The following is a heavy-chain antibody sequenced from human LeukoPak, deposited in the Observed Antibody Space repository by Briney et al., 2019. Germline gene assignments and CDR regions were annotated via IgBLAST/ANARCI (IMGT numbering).Heavy chain of an antibody. CDR3: ARHLKYCGGDCYLW. D-gene: IGHD2-21*01. J-gene: IGHJ4*02. CDR2: IYHSGST. Sequence: SETLSLTCAVSGYSISSGYYWGWIRQPPGKGLEWIGSIYHSGSTYYNPSLKSRVPISVDTSKNQFSLKLSSVTAADTAVYYCARHLKYCGGDCYLWWGQGTLVTVSS. V-gene: IGHV4-38-2*01. CDR1: GYSISSGYY.